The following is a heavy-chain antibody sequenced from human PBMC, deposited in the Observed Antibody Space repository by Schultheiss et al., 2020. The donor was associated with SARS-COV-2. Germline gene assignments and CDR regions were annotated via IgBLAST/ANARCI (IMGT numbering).Heavy chain of an antibody. V-gene: IGHV4-59*08. CDR3: ARVGRGWITGTSYYYSYRDV. CDR1: GVSVTSYY. CDR2: IYYSGTT. D-gene: IGHD1-20*01. J-gene: IGHJ6*03. Sequence: SETLSLTCTVSGVSVTSYYWSWIRQPPGKGLEWVGYIYYSGTTNYNHSLKRRVTMSVDTSKNQFSLKVTSVTGTDTAVYYCARVGRGWITGTSYYYSYRDVWGQGTTVTVSS.